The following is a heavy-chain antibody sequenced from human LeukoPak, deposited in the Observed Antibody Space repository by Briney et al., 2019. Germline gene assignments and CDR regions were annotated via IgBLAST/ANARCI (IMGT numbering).Heavy chain of an antibody. Sequence: SETLSLTCTVSGGSISSSSYYWGWIRQPPGKGLEWIGNIYYSGSTNYNPSLKSRVTISVDTSKNQFSLKLSSVTAADTAVYYCARVLLWFGELYDAFDIWGQGTMVTVSS. J-gene: IGHJ3*02. D-gene: IGHD3-10*01. CDR2: IYYSGST. V-gene: IGHV4-39*07. CDR1: GGSISSSSYY. CDR3: ARVLLWFGELYDAFDI.